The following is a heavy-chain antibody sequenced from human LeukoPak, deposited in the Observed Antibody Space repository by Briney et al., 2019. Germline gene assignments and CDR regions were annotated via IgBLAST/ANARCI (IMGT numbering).Heavy chain of an antibody. CDR1: GYTFTSYG. D-gene: IGHD3-22*01. CDR2: MSPDTGNT. V-gene: IGHV1-8*01. Sequence: ASVKVSCKASGYTFTSYGINWVRQAPGQGLEWMGWMSPDTGNTGYAQKFQGRVTMTRNTSISTAYMELSSLRSEDTAVYYCARFDYYDTSGFYSFDPWGQGTLVTVSS. J-gene: IGHJ5*02. CDR3: ARFDYYDTSGFYSFDP.